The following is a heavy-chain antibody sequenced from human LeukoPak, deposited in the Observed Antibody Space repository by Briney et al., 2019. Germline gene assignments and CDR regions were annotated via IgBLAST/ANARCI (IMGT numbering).Heavy chain of an antibody. CDR2: IYPSGST. V-gene: IGHV4-61*02. Sequence: SQTLSLTCTVSGDSIGSGSYYWSWIRQPAGKGLEWIGRIYPSGSTNYNPSLESRVTISVDTSKNQFSLKLSSVTAADTAVYYCARETTVVTPGGFDYWGQGTLVTVSS. CDR1: GDSIGSGSYY. D-gene: IGHD4-23*01. J-gene: IGHJ4*02. CDR3: ARETTVVTPGGFDY.